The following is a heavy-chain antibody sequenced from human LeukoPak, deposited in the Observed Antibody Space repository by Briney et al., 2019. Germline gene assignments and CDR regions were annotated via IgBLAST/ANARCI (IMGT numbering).Heavy chain of an antibody. CDR2: ISWNSGSI. D-gene: IGHD3-10*01. Sequence: GGSLRLSCAASGFTFDDYAMHWVRQAPGKGLEWVSGISWNSGSIVYADSVKGRFTISRDNAKNSLYLQMNSLRAEDTALYYCAKDIYYYGSGSHENAFDIWGQGTMVRVSS. CDR3: AKDIYYYGSGSHENAFDI. CDR1: GFTFDDYA. J-gene: IGHJ3*02. V-gene: IGHV3-9*01.